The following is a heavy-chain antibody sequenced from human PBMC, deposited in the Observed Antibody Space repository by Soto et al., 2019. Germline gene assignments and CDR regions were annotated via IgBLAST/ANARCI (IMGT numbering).Heavy chain of an antibody. CDR3: ASPLGIPYCGGGCASRAFDI. Sequence: QVQLVQSGAEVKKPGSSVKVSCKASGGTFSSYAISWVRQAPGQGLEWMGGIIPIFGTANYAQKFQGRVTITADESTSTAYMELSSLRSEDTAVYYCASPLGIPYCGGGCASRAFDIWGQGTMVTVSS. CDR1: GGTFSSYA. J-gene: IGHJ3*02. D-gene: IGHD2-21*02. V-gene: IGHV1-69*01. CDR2: IIPIFGTA.